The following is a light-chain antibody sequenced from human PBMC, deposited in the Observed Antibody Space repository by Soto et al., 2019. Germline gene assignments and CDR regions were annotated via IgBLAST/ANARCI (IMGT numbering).Light chain of an antibody. CDR2: WAS. J-gene: IGKJ4*01. V-gene: IGKV4-1*01. Sequence: DIVMTQSPDSLAVSLGERATINCKSSQSVLYSSNNNNYLAWYQQRQGQPPQLXIYWASTRESGVPDRFSGSGSGTDFTLTISSLQAEDVAVYYCQQYYDTTLTFGGGTKVDIK. CDR1: QSVLYSSNNNNY. CDR3: QQYYDTTLT.